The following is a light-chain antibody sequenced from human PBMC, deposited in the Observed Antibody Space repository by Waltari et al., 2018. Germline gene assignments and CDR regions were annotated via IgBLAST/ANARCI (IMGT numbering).Light chain of an antibody. V-gene: IGLV3-19*01. Sequence: SSELTQDPAVSVALGQTVKITCQGDSLRTYYANWYHQKPGQAPLLFIYGQNSLPSGIPDRFSGSNSGNTASFTSTGAQAEDEADFYCNSCDSSINHLVFGGGTHLTVL. CDR2: GQN. CDR1: SLRTYY. CDR3: NSCDSSINHLV. J-gene: IGLJ2*01.